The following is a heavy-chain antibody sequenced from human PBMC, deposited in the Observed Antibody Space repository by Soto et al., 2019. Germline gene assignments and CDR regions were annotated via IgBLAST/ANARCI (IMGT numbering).Heavy chain of an antibody. CDR3: TRDPGSGSGSYFNWFDP. CDR1: GFTFGDYA. CDR2: IRSKAYGGTT. D-gene: IGHD3-10*01. J-gene: IGHJ5*02. Sequence: GGSLRLSCTASGFTFGDYAMSWFRQAPGKGLEWVGFIRSKAYGGTTEYAAPVKGRFTISRDDSKSIAYLQMNSLKTEDTAVYYCTRDPGSGSGSYFNWFDPWGQGTLVTVSS. V-gene: IGHV3-49*03.